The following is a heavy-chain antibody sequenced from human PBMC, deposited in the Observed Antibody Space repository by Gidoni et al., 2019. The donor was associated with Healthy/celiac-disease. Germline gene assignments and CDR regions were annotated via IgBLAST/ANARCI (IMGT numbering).Heavy chain of an antibody. Sequence: EVQLLEAGGGLVQPGGSLRLPFAASGFPFSSNAMSWVRQAPGKGLEWVSAISGSGGSTYYADYGKGRFTISRDNSKNTLYLQMNSLRAEETAVYYCAKDQEDGARCFDYWGQGTLVTVSS. D-gene: IGHD2-15*01. CDR1: GFPFSSNA. V-gene: IGHV3-23*01. CDR3: AKDQEDGARCFDY. J-gene: IGHJ4*02. CDR2: ISGSGGST.